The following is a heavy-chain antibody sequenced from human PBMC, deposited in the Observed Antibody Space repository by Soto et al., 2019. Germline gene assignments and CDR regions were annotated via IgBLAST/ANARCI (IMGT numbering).Heavy chain of an antibody. V-gene: IGHV4-30-4*01. CDR2: IYYSGST. CDR1: GGSISSGDYY. J-gene: IGHJ4*02. D-gene: IGHD3-22*01. CDR3: ARGINLAYYPV. Sequence: SETLSLTCTVSGGSISSGDYYWSWIRQPPGKGLEWIGYIYYSGSTYYNPSLKSRVTISVDTSKNQFSLKLSSVTAADTAVYYCARGINLAYYPVWGQGTLVTLSS.